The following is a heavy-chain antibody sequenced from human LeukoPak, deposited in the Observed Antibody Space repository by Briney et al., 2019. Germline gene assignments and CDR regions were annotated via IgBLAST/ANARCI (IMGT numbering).Heavy chain of an antibody. Sequence: PGGSLRLSCAASGFTFSSYEMNWVRQAPGKGLEWVSYISSSGSTIYYADSVKGRFTISRDNAKNSLYLQMNSLRAEDTAVYYCASRNYYDSSGYYYFDYWGQGTLVTVSS. D-gene: IGHD3-22*01. V-gene: IGHV3-48*03. CDR2: ISSSGSTI. CDR1: GFTFSSYE. J-gene: IGHJ4*02. CDR3: ASRNYYDSSGYYYFDY.